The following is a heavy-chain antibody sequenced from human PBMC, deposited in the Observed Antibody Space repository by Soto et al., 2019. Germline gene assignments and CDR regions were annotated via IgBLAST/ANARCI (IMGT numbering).Heavy chain of an antibody. Sequence: EVQLLESGGGLVQPGGSLRLSCAASGFTFSSYAMSWVRQAPGKGLEWVSAISGSGGSTYYADSVKGRFTISRDNSKNALYLQMNSLRAEDTAVYYCAKDGDYVPSLFDYWGQGTLVTVSS. V-gene: IGHV3-23*01. CDR1: GFTFSSYA. J-gene: IGHJ4*02. CDR2: ISGSGGST. CDR3: AKDGDYVPSLFDY. D-gene: IGHD4-17*01.